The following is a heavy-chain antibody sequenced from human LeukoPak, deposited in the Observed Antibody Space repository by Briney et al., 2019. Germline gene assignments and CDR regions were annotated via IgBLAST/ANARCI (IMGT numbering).Heavy chain of an antibody. D-gene: IGHD3-22*01. V-gene: IGHV1-18*01. CDR3: ARWVDYRDRSGYFYYMDV. J-gene: IGHJ6*03. CDR1: GYDFTIYG. Sequence: ASVKVSCKTSGYDFTIYGISWVRQAPGQGLEWMGWISGYNGNTLYSQKVQGRVTMTTDTSTTTAYMELRSLTSDDTAVYYCARWVDYRDRSGYFYYMDVWGTGTTVTVSS. CDR2: ISGYNGNT.